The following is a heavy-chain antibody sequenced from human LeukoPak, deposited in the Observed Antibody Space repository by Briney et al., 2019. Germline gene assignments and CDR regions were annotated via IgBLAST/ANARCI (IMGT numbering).Heavy chain of an antibody. D-gene: IGHD3-22*01. CDR2: IYYSGST. CDR3: ARVSRPVFAIVVVPAFDI. CDR1: GGSISSGGYY. Sequence: SETLSLTCTVSGGSISSGGYYWSWIRQHPGKGLEWIGYIYYSGSTYYNPSLKSRVTISVDTSKNQFSLKLSSVTAADTAVYYCARVSRPVFAIVVVPAFDIWGQGTMVTVSP. J-gene: IGHJ3*02. V-gene: IGHV4-31*03.